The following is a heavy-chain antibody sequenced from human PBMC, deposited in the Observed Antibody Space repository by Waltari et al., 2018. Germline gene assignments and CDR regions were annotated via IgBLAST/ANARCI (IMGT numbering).Heavy chain of an antibody. CDR2: INPNSGGT. J-gene: IGHJ4*02. CDR1: GYTFTGYY. V-gene: IGHV1-2*02. CDR3: ARVRYSSSSGGDY. Sequence: QVQLVQSGAEVQKPGASVKVSCKASGYTFTGYYMHWVRRAPGQGLEWMGWINPNSGGTNYAQKFQGRVTMTRDTSISTAYMELSRLRSDDTAVYYCARVRYSSSSGGDYWGQGTLVTVSS. D-gene: IGHD6-6*01.